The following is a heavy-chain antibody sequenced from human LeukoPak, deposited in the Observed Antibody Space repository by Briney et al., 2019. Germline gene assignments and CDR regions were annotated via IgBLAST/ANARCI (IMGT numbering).Heavy chain of an antibody. D-gene: IGHD1-26*01. V-gene: IGHV4-34*01. Sequence: PSETLSLTCAVYGGSFSGYYWTWIRQPPGKGLEWIGEINHSGSSNYSPSLKSRVAISVDTSKNQFSLKLSSVTAADTAVYYCARRNQSGGWPFDSGGRGPLATV. CDR3: ARRNQSGGWPFDS. CDR2: INHSGSS. CDR1: GGSFSGYY. J-gene: IGHJ4*02.